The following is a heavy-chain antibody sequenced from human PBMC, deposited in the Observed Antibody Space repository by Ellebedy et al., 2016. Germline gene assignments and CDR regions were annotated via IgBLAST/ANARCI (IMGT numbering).Heavy chain of an antibody. CDR2: IRSKAYGGTT. CDR1: GFTFGDYA. V-gene: IGHV3-49*03. J-gene: IGHJ4*02. CDR3: TREDYGEQDYY. Sequence: GESLKISCTASGFTFGDYAMSWFRQAPGKGLEWVGFIRSKAYGGTTEYAASVKGRFTISRDDSKSIAYLQMNSLKTEDTAVYYCTREDYGEQDYYWGQGTLVTVSS. D-gene: IGHD4-17*01.